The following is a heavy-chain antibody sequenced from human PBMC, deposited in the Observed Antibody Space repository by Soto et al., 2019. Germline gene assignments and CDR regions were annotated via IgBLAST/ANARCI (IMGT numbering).Heavy chain of an antibody. Sequence: GGSLRLSCVASGFTFSGHWIQWVRQAPGKGLVWVSRINSDGSSTNYADSVKGRFTISRDNAKNTLYLQMDSLRVEDTAVYYCARAEQLVRNALDVWGQGTMVTVSS. CDR2: INSDGSST. J-gene: IGHJ3*01. CDR1: GFTFSGHW. CDR3: ARAEQLVRNALDV. D-gene: IGHD6-13*01. V-gene: IGHV3-74*01.